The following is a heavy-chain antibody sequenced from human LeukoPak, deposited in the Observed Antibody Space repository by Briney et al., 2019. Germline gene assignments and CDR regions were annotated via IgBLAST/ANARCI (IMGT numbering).Heavy chain of an antibody. V-gene: IGHV3-20*04. Sequence: PGGSLRLSCAASGFTFSSYAMSWVRQAPGKGLEWVSGINWNGGSTGYADSVKGRFTISRDNAKNSLYLQMNSLRAEDTALYYCARGHSSSWYLFDHWGQGTLVTVSS. J-gene: IGHJ4*02. CDR3: ARGHSSSWYLFDH. CDR1: GFTFSSYA. D-gene: IGHD6-13*01. CDR2: INWNGGST.